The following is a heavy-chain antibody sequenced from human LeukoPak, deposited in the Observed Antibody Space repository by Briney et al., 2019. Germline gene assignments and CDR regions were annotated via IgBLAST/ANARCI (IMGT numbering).Heavy chain of an antibody. Sequence: ASVKVSCKAFGYTFTGYYIHWVRQAPGQGLEWMGWINPDSGGTNYAQKFQGRVTMTRDTSISTAYMELSRLTSDDTAVYYCAKVMNRLYNSGWYHFDFWGQGTLVTVSS. D-gene: IGHD6-19*01. CDR3: AKVMNRLYNSGWYHFDF. CDR2: INPDSGGT. CDR1: GYTFTGYY. J-gene: IGHJ4*02. V-gene: IGHV1-2*02.